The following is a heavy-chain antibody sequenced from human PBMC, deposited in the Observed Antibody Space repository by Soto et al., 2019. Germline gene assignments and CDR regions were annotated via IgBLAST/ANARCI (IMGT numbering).Heavy chain of an antibody. Sequence: GASVKVSCKAPGYTFTRYGISWVRHAPGQGLEWMGWISGYNGDTNYAQKFQGRVSMTIDTSTTTAYMELRSLTSDDTAVYYCAKNGQPPYYYYGLDVWGQGTKVTVSS. J-gene: IGHJ6*02. CDR3: AKNGQPPYYYYGLDV. V-gene: IGHV1-18*01. CDR2: ISGYNGDT. CDR1: GYTFTRYG. D-gene: IGHD2-8*01.